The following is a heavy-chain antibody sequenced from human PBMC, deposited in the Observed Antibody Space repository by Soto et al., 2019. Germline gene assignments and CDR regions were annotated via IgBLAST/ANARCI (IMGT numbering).Heavy chain of an antibody. J-gene: IGHJ6*02. V-gene: IGHV1-69*13. Sequence: SVKVSWKASGGTFSSYAISWVRQAPGQGLEWMGGIIPIFGTANYAQKFQGRVTITADESTSTAYMELSSLRSEDTAVYYCAREGDFSDYVTHTYYYYGMDVWGQGTTVTVSS. CDR1: GGTFSSYA. CDR3: AREGDFSDYVTHTYYYYGMDV. D-gene: IGHD5-12*01. CDR2: IIPIFGTA.